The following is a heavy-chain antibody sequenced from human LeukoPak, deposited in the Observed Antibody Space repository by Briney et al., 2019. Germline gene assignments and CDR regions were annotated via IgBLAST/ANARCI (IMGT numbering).Heavy chain of an antibody. J-gene: IGHJ4*02. CDR1: GFTFSNYG. Sequence: GGSLRLSCAASGFTFSNYGMHWVRQAPGKGLEWVAVIWYDENNKYYADSVKGRFTISRDNSKNTLYLQMNSLRAEDTAVYNCARGSGLAGGVPFDYWGQGTLVTVSS. CDR2: IWYDENNK. CDR3: ARGSGLAGGVPFDY. V-gene: IGHV3-33*01. D-gene: IGHD3-10*01.